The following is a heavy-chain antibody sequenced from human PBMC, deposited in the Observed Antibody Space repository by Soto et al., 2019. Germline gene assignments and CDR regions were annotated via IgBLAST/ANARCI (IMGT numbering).Heavy chain of an antibody. Sequence: SETLSLTCAVYGGSFSGYYWSWIRQPPGKGLEWIGEINHSGSTYYNPSLKSRVTISVDTSKNQFSLKLSSVTAADTAVYYCARRRDSSSWYGESWFDPWGQGTLVTVSS. V-gene: IGHV4-34*01. J-gene: IGHJ5*02. CDR1: GGSFSGYY. D-gene: IGHD6-13*01. CDR2: INHSGST. CDR3: ARRRDSSSWYGESWFDP.